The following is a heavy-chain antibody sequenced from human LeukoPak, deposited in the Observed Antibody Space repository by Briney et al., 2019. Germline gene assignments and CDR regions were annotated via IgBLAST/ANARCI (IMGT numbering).Heavy chain of an antibody. D-gene: IGHD2-15*01. CDR1: GRAISSYY. CDR2: MFYSGTT. V-gene: IGHV4-59*08. Sequence: PSETLSLTCTVSGRAISSYYWSWIRQPPGQGRDWIAYMFYSGTTNYNPSLRSRVTISLDTSKTQFPLRLSSVTAADTAVYYRARGRGEVVVAAWDVFDIWGQGTMVTVSS. J-gene: IGHJ3*02. CDR3: ARGRGEVVVAAWDVFDI.